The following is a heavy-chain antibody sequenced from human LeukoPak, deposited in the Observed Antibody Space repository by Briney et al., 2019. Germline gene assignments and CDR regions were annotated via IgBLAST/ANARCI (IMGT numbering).Heavy chain of an antibody. CDR1: GYTFTGYY. V-gene: IGHV1-2*02. CDR3: AGYCSGGSCYGGEVDY. CDR2: INPNSGGT. J-gene: IGHJ4*02. D-gene: IGHD2-15*01. Sequence: GASVKVSCKASGYTFTGYYMHWVRQAPGQGLEWMGWINPNSGGTNYAQKFQGRVTMTRDTSISTAYMELSRLRSDDTAVYYCAGYCSGGSCYGGEVDYWGQGTLVTVSS.